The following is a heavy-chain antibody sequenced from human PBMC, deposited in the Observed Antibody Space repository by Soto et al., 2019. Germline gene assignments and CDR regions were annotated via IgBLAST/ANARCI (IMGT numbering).Heavy chain of an antibody. CDR2: IYHSGST. D-gene: IGHD5-18*01. J-gene: IGHJ6*02. CDR1: GYSISSGYY. Sequence: PSETLSLTCAVSGYSISSGYYWGWIRQPPGKGLEWIGSIYHSGSTYYNPSLKSRVTISVDTSKNQFSLKLSSVTAADTAVYYCARDLQYSYGFYYYYYGMDVWGQGTTVPVSS. CDR3: ARDLQYSYGFYYYYYGMDV. V-gene: IGHV4-38-2*02.